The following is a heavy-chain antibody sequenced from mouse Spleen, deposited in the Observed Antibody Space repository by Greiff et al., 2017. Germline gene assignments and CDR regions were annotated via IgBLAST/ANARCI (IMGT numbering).Heavy chain of an antibody. Sequence: QVQLQQSGAELMKPGASVKISCKATGYTFSSYWIEWVKQRPGHGLEWIGEILPGSGSTNYNEKFKGKATFTADTSSNTAYMQLSSLTSEDSAVYYCARRSRNYGYGYAMDYWGQGTSVTVSS. CDR3: ARRSRNYGYGYAMDY. CDR2: ILPGSGST. D-gene: IGHD1-2*01. CDR1: GYTFSSYW. J-gene: IGHJ4*01. V-gene: IGHV1-9*01.